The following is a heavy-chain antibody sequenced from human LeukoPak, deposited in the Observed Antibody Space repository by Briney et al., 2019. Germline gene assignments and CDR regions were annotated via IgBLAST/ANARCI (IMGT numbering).Heavy chain of an antibody. J-gene: IGHJ5*02. CDR1: GFTFSSYA. D-gene: IGHD1-26*01. CDR3: ARERISATLFDP. CDR2: ISTSSSYI. Sequence: PGGSLRLSCAASGFTFSSYAMSWVRQAPGKGLEWVSSISTSSSYIYYADSVKGRFTISRDNAKNSLYLQMNSLRAEDTAVYYCARERISATLFDPWGQGTLVTVSS. V-gene: IGHV3-21*01.